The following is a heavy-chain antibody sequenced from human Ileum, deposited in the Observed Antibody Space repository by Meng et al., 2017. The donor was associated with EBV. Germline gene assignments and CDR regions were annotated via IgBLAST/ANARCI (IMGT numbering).Heavy chain of an antibody. CDR2: MYDSDSGKA. D-gene: IGHD2-8*02. Sequence: QVQRQESCQGLVKPSETLSLSWSVSGAAVSSGGYHWSWIRQPPGKGLEWIGCMYDSDSGKAKYNPSLNSRVIISLDTSKNHFVLKLTSVTAADTAVYYCAYYTAGRGGVGSWGQGTLVTVSS. CDR1: GAAVSSGGYH. CDR3: AYYTAGRGGVGS. J-gene: IGHJ4*02. V-gene: IGHV4-61*03.